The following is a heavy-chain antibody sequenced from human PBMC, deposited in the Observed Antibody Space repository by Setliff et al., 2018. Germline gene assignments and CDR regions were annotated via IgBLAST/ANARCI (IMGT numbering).Heavy chain of an antibody. V-gene: IGHV4-30-4*08. J-gene: IGHJ4*02. Sequence: SETLSLTCAVSGGSIRSGNYYWSWVRQPPGKGLEWIGYIYYSGSTYYNPSLESRTTISVDTSKNQFSLNLSSVIAADTAVYYCARAVAGNFDYWGQGTLVTVSS. CDR2: IYYSGST. CDR3: ARAVAGNFDY. D-gene: IGHD6-19*01. CDR1: GGSIRSGNYY.